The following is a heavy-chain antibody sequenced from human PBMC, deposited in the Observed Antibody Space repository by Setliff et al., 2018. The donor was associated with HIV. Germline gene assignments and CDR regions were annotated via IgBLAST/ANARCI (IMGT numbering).Heavy chain of an antibody. CDR1: GYTFTRYY. V-gene: IGHV1-46*01. D-gene: IGHD3-10*01. J-gene: IGHJ3*02. CDR3: ARVYYGSGWGIRDAFDI. CDR2: INPSGGST. Sequence: GASVKVSCKASGYTFTRYYTPWVRQAPGQGLEWMGIINPSGGSTSYSQKFQGRVTMTRDTSTTTVYMELSSLRFEDTAVYYCARVYYGSGWGIRDAFDIWGQGTMVTVSS.